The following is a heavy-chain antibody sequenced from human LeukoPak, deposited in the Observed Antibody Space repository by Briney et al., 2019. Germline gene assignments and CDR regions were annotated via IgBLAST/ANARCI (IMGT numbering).Heavy chain of an antibody. Sequence: GGSLRLSCAASGFTFSNSWMSWFRQAPGQRLEWVASVKDDGSDTYYLESVKGRFTISRDNAKTSLFLQMDGLRADDTAVFFCARHLSRGQNFDYWGQGTLVTVSS. CDR2: VKDDGSDT. J-gene: IGHJ4*02. CDR3: ARHLSRGQNFDY. V-gene: IGHV3-7*01. CDR1: GFTFSNSW.